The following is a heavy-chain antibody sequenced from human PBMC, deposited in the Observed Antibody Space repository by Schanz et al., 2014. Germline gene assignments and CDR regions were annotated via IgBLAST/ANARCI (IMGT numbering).Heavy chain of an antibody. CDR1: GYTVSALA. Sequence: QVQLVQSGAEVKKPGASVKVSCEISGYTVSALAMHWVRQAPGKGLEWLGGFDVEDGETIYAQKFQGRVTMTEDASTETACMELSGLRSGDTAVYYCATNSPFRMVRGANAFDAWGHGTMVTVSS. D-gene: IGHD3-10*01. V-gene: IGHV1-24*01. CDR2: FDVEDGET. CDR3: ATNSPFRMVRGANAFDA. J-gene: IGHJ3*01.